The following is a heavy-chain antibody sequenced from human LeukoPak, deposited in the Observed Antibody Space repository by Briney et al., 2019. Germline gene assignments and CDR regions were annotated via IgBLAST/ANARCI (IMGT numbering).Heavy chain of an antibody. CDR1: GGSFSGYY. V-gene: IGHV4-34*01. Sequence: SETLSLTCAVYGGSFSGYYWSWIRQPPGKGLEWIGEINHSGSTNYNPSLKSRVTISVDTSKNQFSPKLSSVTAADTAVYYCARGRGYYDSSGSFFGYWGQGTLVTVSS. D-gene: IGHD3-22*01. CDR3: ARGRGYYDSSGSFFGY. CDR2: INHSGST. J-gene: IGHJ4*02.